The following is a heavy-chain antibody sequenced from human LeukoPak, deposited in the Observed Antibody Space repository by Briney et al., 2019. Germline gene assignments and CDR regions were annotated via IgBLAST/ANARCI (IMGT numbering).Heavy chain of an antibody. CDR3: AKVQNDYGDYYSDS. Sequence: GGSLRLSCAASGFTFSSYAMSWVRQAPGKGLEWVSAISGRGRSTYYADSVKGRFTISRDNSKNTLYLQMNSLRAEDTAVYYCAKVQNDYGDYYSDSWGQGTLVTVSS. J-gene: IGHJ4*02. CDR1: GFTFSSYA. V-gene: IGHV3-23*01. CDR2: ISGRGRST. D-gene: IGHD4-17*01.